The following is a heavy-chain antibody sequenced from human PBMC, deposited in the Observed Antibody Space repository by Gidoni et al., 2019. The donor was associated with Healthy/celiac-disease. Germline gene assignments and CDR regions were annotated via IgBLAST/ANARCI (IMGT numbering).Heavy chain of an antibody. D-gene: IGHD4-17*01. J-gene: IGHJ3*02. CDR3: ARAENYDEEVGAFDI. Sequence: QVQLVESGGGLVKPGGSLRLSCAASGFTFSDYYMSWIRQAPGKGLEWVSYISSSSSYTNYADSVKGRFTISRDNAKNSLYLQMNSLRAEDTAVYYCARAENYDEEVGAFDIWGQGTMVTVSS. CDR1: GFTFSDYY. V-gene: IGHV3-11*06. CDR2: ISSSSSYT.